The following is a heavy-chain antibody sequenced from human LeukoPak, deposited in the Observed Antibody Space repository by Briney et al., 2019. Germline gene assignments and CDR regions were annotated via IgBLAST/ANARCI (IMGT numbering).Heavy chain of an antibody. Sequence: GGSLRLSCAASGFTFSSYGMHWVRQAPGKGLEWVAVISYDGSNKYYADSVKGRFTISRDNSKNTLYLQMNSLRAEDTAVYYCAGASGAETYYDFWSGYLYGMDVWGQGTTVTVSS. J-gene: IGHJ6*02. CDR1: GFTFSSYG. V-gene: IGHV3-30*03. CDR3: AGASGAETYYDFWSGYLYGMDV. CDR2: ISYDGSNK. D-gene: IGHD3-3*01.